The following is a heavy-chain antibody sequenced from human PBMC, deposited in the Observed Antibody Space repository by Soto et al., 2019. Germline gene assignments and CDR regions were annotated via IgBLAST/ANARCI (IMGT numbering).Heavy chain of an antibody. J-gene: IGHJ4*02. V-gene: IGHV4-39*01. D-gene: IGHD3-3*01. Sequence: SETLSLTCTVSGGSISSSSYYWGWIRQPPGKGLEWIGSIYYSGSTYYNPSLKSRVTISVDTSRNQFSLKLSSVTAADTAVYYCARRGYYDFWSGYYTLSYFDYWGQGTLVTVSS. CDR3: ARRGYYDFWSGYYTLSYFDY. CDR2: IYYSGST. CDR1: GGSISSSSYY.